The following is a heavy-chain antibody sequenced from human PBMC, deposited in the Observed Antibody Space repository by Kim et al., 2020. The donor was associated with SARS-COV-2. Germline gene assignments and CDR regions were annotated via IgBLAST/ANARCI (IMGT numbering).Heavy chain of an antibody. J-gene: IGHJ5*02. CDR3: ARVARSSLSLGELSS. CDR1: GYTFTSYG. V-gene: IGHV1-18*01. D-gene: IGHD3-16*02. CDR2: ISAYNGNT. Sequence: ASVKVSCKASGYTFTSYGISWVRQAPGQGLEWMGWISAYNGNTNYAQKLQGRVTMTTDTSTSTAYMELRSLRSDDTAVYYCARVARSSLSLGELSSWGQGTLVTVSS.